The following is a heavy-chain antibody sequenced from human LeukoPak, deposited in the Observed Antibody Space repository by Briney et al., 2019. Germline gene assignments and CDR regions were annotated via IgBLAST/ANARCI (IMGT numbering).Heavy chain of an antibody. CDR3: ARNPVSYYYYMDV. Sequence: SVKVSCKASGGTFSSYAISWVRQASGQGLEWMGGIIPIFGTANYAQKFQGRVTITADESTGTAYMELSSLRSEDTAVYYCARNPVSYYYYMDVWGKGTTVTVSS. CDR1: GGTFSSYA. CDR2: IIPIFGTA. J-gene: IGHJ6*03. V-gene: IGHV1-69*01. D-gene: IGHD5/OR15-5a*01.